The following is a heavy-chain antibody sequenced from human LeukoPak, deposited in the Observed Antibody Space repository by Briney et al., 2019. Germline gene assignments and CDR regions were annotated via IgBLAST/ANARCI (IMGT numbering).Heavy chain of an antibody. V-gene: IGHV3-11*04. CDR3: ARGEGGDLPFDY. CDR1: GFTFSDYY. CDR2: ISSSGTSI. J-gene: IGHJ4*02. Sequence: GGSLRLSCAASGFTFSDYYMSWIRQARGKGLEWVSYISSSGTSIYYADSLKGRFTISRDNAKNSLYLQMYSLRAEDTAVYYCARGEGGDLPFDYWGQGTLVTVSS. D-gene: IGHD3-16*01.